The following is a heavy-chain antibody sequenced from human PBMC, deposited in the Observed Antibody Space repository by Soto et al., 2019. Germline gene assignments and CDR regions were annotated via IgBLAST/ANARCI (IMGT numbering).Heavy chain of an antibody. V-gene: IGHV1-18*01. CDR3: ANVGGVVSPDSNWFEP. D-gene: IGHD3-3*01. J-gene: IGHJ5*02. Sequence: QVQLVQSGAEVKKPGASVKVSCKASGYTFTSYGISWVRQAPGQGLEWMGWISAYNGNTNYAQKLQGRVTMTTDTSTNTAYMELRSLRSDDPDVYYCANVGGVVSPDSNWFEPWGQGTLVTVSS. CDR1: GYTFTSYG. CDR2: ISAYNGNT.